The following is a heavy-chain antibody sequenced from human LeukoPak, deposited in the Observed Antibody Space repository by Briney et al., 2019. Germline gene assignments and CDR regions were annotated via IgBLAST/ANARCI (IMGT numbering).Heavy chain of an antibody. J-gene: IGHJ4*02. CDR2: VRGDGGTT. CDR3: ARGGRYAYFLDY. D-gene: IGHD3-16*01. V-gene: IGHV3-74*01. CDR1: GFTFSSYW. Sequence: PGGSLRLSCAASGFTFSSYWMHWVRQAPGKGVEWVARVRGDGGTTSYADSVKGRFTISRDNAKNTLYLQMNSLRAEDTAVYYCARGGRYAYFLDYWGQGTLVTVSS.